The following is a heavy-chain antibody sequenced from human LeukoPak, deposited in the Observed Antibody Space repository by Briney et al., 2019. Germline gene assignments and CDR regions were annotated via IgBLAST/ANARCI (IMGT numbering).Heavy chain of an antibody. CDR2: ISGSGGST. D-gene: IGHD3-22*01. CDR1: GFTFSSYA. CDR3: AKKAQYYYDSSGPDAFDI. J-gene: IGHJ3*02. V-gene: IGHV3-23*01. Sequence: GGSLRLSCAASGFTFSSYAMSWVRQAPGKGLEWVSAISGSGGSTYYADSVKGRFTISRDNSKNTLYLQMNSLRAEDTAVYYCAKKAQYYYDSSGPDAFDIWGQGTMVTVSS.